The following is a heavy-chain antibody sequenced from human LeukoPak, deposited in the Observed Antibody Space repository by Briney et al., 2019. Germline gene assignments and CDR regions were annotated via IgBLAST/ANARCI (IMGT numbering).Heavy chain of an antibody. CDR2: LSGSGDIT. V-gene: IGHV3-23*01. J-gene: IGHJ4*02. CDR1: GFTFTNYA. D-gene: IGHD3-10*01. Sequence: PGGSLRLSCAASGFTFTNYAMSWVRQAPGRGLEWVSSLSGSGDITNFADSVKGRFTISRDNSKDTLYLQMNSLRAEDTAVYYCAKGKDGSGSSVLDYWGQGTLVTLSS. CDR3: AKGKDGSGSSVLDY.